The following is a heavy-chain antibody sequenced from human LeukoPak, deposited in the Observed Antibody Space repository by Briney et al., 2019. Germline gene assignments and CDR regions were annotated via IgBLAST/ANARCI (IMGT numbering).Heavy chain of an antibody. CDR3: ARDLELVGFDY. Sequence: GGSLRLSCAASGFTFSSYAMSWVRQAPGKGLEWVSGISGSAGSTYYADSVKGRFTISRDNSKNTLYLQMNSLRAEDTAVYYCARDLELVGFDYWGQGTLVTVSS. CDR2: ISGSAGST. CDR1: GFTFSSYA. J-gene: IGHJ4*02. D-gene: IGHD1-26*01. V-gene: IGHV3-23*01.